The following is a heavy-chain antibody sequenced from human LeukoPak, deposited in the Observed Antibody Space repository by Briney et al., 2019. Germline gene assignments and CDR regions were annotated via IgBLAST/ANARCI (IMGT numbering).Heavy chain of an antibody. CDR3: ARRGPYDYPNYWFDP. CDR2: ISLTGET. Sequence: SETLSLTCGVSGGSISSTNWWSWVRQPPGQGLEWIGEISLTGETNYNPSLKSRVTILVDTSKNQFSLKLSSVTAADTAVYYCARRGPYDYPNYWFDPWGQGFLVTVYS. D-gene: IGHD3-16*01. CDR1: GGSISSTNW. V-gene: IGHV4-4*02. J-gene: IGHJ5*02.